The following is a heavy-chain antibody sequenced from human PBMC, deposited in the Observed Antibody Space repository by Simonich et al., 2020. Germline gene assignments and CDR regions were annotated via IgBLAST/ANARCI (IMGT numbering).Heavy chain of an antibody. J-gene: IGHJ4*02. CDR1: GYTFTSYG. CDR3: ARASRGTWWYYYFDY. CDR2: ISAYNGKK. D-gene: IGHD2-15*01. V-gene: IGHV1-18*01. Sequence: QVQLVQSGAEVKKPGASVKVSCKASGYTFTSYGISWVRQAPGQGLEWMGWISAYNGKKNYAQKLQGRVTMTTDTSTSTAYMELRSLRSDDTAVYYCARASRGTWWYYYFDYWGQGTLVTVSS.